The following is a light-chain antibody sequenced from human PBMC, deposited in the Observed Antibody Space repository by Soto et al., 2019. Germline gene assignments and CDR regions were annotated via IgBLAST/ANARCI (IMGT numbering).Light chain of an antibody. J-gene: IGKJ1*01. CDR3: QQYYSYSRT. CDR2: AAS. V-gene: IGKV1-8*01. Sequence: AIRMTQSPSSFSASTGDRVTITCRASQGISSYLAWYQQKPGKAPKLLIYAASTLQSGVPSRFSGSGSGTDFILTISCLQSEDFATYYCQQYYSYSRTFGQGTKVEIK. CDR1: QGISSY.